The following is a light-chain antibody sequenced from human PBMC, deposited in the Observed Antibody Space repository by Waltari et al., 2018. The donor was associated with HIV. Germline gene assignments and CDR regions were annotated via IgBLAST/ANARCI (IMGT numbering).Light chain of an antibody. CDR3: CSSEGNRTSFV. J-gene: IGLJ1*01. CDR2: QEP. V-gene: IGLV2-23*01. Sequence: QPALTQPASVSGAPGRSIIISFTATTSDAGRDCLVSSFHHHPGKAPHLLIFQEPHRPSGVADRFSGSKSGGTASLIISARQAEDEADYYCCSSEGNRTSFVFGSGTRVTVL. CDR1: TSDAGRDCL.